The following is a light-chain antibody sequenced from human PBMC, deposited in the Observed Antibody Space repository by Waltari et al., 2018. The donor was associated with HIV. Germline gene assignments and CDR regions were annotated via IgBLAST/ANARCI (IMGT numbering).Light chain of an antibody. CDR1: QRVISTSPNKNH. Sequence: IVMTQSPDSLAVFLREPATIHGSSSQRVISTSPNKNHLAWYQQKPGQPPKLLIYWASTRESGVPDRFSGSGSGTDFTLTISSLQAEDVAVYYCQQYYSTPGWTFGQGTKVEIK. V-gene: IGKV4-1*01. J-gene: IGKJ1*01. CDR3: QQYYSTPGWT. CDR2: WAS.